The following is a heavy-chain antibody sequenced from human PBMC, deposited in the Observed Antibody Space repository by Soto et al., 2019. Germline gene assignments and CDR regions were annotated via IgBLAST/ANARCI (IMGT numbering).Heavy chain of an antibody. J-gene: IGHJ3*02. Sequence: PXGCLRVACTASGFIFSSYTIHWVRQAPGKGLEWVAVISYDGSNKYYADSVKGRFTISRDNSKNTLCLQMNSLRAEDTAVYYCARDKGIQSQWPTLDAFDIWAQGTMVTVSS. V-gene: IGHV3-30-3*01. D-gene: IGHD6-19*01. CDR3: ARDKGIQSQWPTLDAFDI. CDR2: ISYDGSNK. CDR1: GFIFSSYT.